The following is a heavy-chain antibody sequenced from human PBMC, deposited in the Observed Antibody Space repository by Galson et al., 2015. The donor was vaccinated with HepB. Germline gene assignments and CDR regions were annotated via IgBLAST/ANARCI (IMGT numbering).Heavy chain of an antibody. D-gene: IGHD3-22*01. CDR1: GFTFSSYG. V-gene: IGHV3-33*01. CDR2: IWYDGSNK. J-gene: IGHJ3*02. CDR3: ARDPRSGSYYYDSSGYGAFDI. Sequence: SLRLSCAASGFTFSSYGMHWVRQAPGKGLEWVAVIWYDGSNKYYADSVKGRFTISRDNSKNTLYLQMNSLRAEDTAVYYCARDPRSGSYYYDSSGYGAFDIWGQGTMVTVSS.